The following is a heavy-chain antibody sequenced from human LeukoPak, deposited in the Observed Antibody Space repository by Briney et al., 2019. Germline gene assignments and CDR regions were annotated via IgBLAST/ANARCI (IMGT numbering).Heavy chain of an antibody. Sequence: ASVKVSCKASGYTFTGYYMHWVRQAPGQGLEWMGWINPNSGGTNYAQKFQGRVTMTRDTSISTAYMELSRLRSDDTAVYYCTRHFDRGYSGPPAGNWGQGTLVTVSS. J-gene: IGHJ4*02. CDR1: GYTFTGYY. V-gene: IGHV1-2*02. D-gene: IGHD5-12*01. CDR2: INPNSGGT. CDR3: TRHFDRGYSGPPAGN.